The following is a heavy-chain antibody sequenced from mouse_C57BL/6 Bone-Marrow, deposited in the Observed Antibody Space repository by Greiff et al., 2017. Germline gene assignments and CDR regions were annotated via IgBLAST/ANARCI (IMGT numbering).Heavy chain of an antibody. V-gene: IGHV1-64*01. CDR1: GYTFTSYW. D-gene: IGHD2-1*01. CDR3: AGGGNPYAMDY. J-gene: IGHJ4*01. CDR2: IHPNSGST. Sequence: QVQLQQSGAELVKPGASVKLSCKASGYTFTSYWMHWVKQRPGQGLEWIGMIHPNSGSTKYNEKFKGKDTLTADKSSSTAYMQLNSLTSEDSAVYFCAGGGNPYAMDYWGQGTSVTVSS.